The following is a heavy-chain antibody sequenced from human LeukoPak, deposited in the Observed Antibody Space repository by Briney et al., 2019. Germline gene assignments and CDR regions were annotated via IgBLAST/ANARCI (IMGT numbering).Heavy chain of an antibody. CDR2: IYYSGST. J-gene: IGHJ4*01. CDR1: GGSISSYY. Sequence: SETLSLTCTVSGGSISSYYWSWIRQPPGKGLEWIGYIYYSGSTNYNPSLKSRVTISIETSKSQFSLNLNSVPAADTAVYYCARGTGSLFYWGHGILVTVSS. V-gene: IGHV4-59*08. D-gene: IGHD1-1*01. CDR3: ARGTGSLFY.